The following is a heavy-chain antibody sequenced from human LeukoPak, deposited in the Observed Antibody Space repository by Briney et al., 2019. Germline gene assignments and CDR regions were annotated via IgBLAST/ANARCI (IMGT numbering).Heavy chain of an antibody. V-gene: IGHV3-53*01. J-gene: IGHJ5*02. CDR2: TYSGGST. Sequence: GGSLRLSCAASGFTVSSNYMSWVRQAPGKGLEWVSVTYSGGSTYYADSVKGRFTISRDSSKNTLYLQMDSLRAEDTAVYYCARERCSGGNCYRGGVDRWGQGTLVTVSS. CDR1: GFTVSSNY. CDR3: ARERCSGGNCYRGGVDR. D-gene: IGHD2-15*01.